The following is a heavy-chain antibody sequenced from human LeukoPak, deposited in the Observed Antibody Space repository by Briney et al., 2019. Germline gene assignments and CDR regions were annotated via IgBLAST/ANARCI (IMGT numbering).Heavy chain of an antibody. V-gene: IGHV3-23*01. Sequence: GGSLRLSCGASGFTFSMYAMTWFRQAPGKGLEWFSAISDNGDRTYYADSVKGRFTISRDNPRNTLYLQMNSLRAEDTAVYYCARDRYYYDTSGFLFPHWGQGTLVTVSS. CDR2: ISDNGDRT. CDR3: ARDRYYYDTSGFLFPH. J-gene: IGHJ1*01. D-gene: IGHD3-22*01. CDR1: GFTFSMYA.